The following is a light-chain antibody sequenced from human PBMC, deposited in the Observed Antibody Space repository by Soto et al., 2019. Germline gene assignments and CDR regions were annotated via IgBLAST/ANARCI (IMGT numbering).Light chain of an antibody. CDR2: DAS. Sequence: DIQMTQSPSTLSASVGDRVTITCRASQSVSTWLAWYRQKPGRAPKLLIYDASDLERGVPSRFSGSGSGAEFTLTISGLQPDDFATYYCQQYNTYPLTFGQGTKVEIK. CDR1: QSVSTW. V-gene: IGKV1-5*01. J-gene: IGKJ1*01. CDR3: QQYNTYPLT.